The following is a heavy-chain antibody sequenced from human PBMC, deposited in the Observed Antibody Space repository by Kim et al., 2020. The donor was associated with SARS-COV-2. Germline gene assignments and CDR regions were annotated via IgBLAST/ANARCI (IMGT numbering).Heavy chain of an antibody. J-gene: IGHJ4*02. D-gene: IGHD3-10*01. V-gene: IGHV3-33*01. Sequence: GGSLRLSCAASGFTFSSYGMHWVRQAPGKGLECVAVIWYDGSNKYYADSVKGRFTISRDNSKNTLYLQMNSLRAEDTAVYYCARGITMVRPISGFDYWGQGTLVTVSS. CDR2: IWYDGSNK. CDR1: GFTFSSYG. CDR3: ARGITMVRPISGFDY.